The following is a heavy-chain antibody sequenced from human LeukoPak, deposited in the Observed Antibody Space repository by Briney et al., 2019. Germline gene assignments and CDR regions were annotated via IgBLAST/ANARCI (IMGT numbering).Heavy chain of an antibody. V-gene: IGHV1-46*01. CDR3: ARGELLFPYGMDV. CDR2: ISPSGGTT. J-gene: IGHJ6*02. CDR1: GYTFTSYY. D-gene: IGHD3-10*01. Sequence: ASVKVSCKASGYTFTSYYIHWVRQAPGQGPEWMGIISPSGGTTNYAQKFQGRVTMTRDTSTSTVYMELSSLRSEDTAVYYCARGELLFPYGMDVWGLGTTVTVSS.